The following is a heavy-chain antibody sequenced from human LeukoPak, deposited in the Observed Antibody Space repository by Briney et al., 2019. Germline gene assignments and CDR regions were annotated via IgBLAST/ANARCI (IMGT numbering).Heavy chain of an antibody. D-gene: IGHD3-16*01. J-gene: IGHJ4*02. CDR3: ATETFGGDY. V-gene: IGHV1-8*01. Sequence: ASVKVSCKASGYTFTNFDINWVRQAPGQGLEWMGWMNPVSGNAGSAQKFQGRVTMTEDTSTDTAYKELSSLRSEDTAVYYCATETFGGDYWGQGTLVTVSS. CDR1: GYTFTNFD. CDR2: MNPVSGNA.